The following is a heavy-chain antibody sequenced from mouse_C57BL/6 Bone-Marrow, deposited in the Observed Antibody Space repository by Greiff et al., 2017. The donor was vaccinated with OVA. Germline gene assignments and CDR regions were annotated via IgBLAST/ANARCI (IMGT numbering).Heavy chain of an antibody. D-gene: IGHD2-2*01. CDR1: GFTFTSYA. V-gene: IGHV5-4*01. CDR3: ARDRRGLHLDY. Sequence: EVKLVESGGGLVKPGGSLKLSCAASGFTFTSYAMSWVRQTPEKSLEWVATISDGGSYTYYPDNVKGRSTISRDNAKNNLYLQLSQLKSEDTAMDYCARDRRGLHLDYWGQGTTLTVSS. CDR2: ISDGGSYT. J-gene: IGHJ2*01.